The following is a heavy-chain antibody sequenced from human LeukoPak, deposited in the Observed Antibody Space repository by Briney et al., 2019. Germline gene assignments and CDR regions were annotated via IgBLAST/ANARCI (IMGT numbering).Heavy chain of an antibody. CDR1: GGFISSYH. Sequence: SETLSLTCTVSGGFISSYHWSWIRQPPGKGLEWIGRIYTSGSTNYNPSLKSRVTMSVDTSKNQFSLKLSSVTAADTAVYYCARLYYDFGDAFDIWGQGTMVTVSS. V-gene: IGHV4-4*07. D-gene: IGHD3-3*01. CDR3: ARLYYDFGDAFDI. J-gene: IGHJ3*02. CDR2: IYTSGST.